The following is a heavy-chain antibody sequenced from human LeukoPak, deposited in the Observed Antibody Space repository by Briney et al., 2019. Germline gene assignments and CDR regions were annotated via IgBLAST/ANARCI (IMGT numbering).Heavy chain of an antibody. Sequence: GGSLRLSCAASGFIFEDYTMHWVRQAPGKTLEWVSLISWDGTTYYTDSLKGRFTISRDNSKNSVYLQMDTLRSEDTAFYYCVKDLSYESSGSGFDQWGQGTLVTVSS. CDR1: GFIFEDYT. D-gene: IGHD3-22*01. V-gene: IGHV3-43*01. CDR2: ISWDGTT. J-gene: IGHJ4*02. CDR3: VKDLSYESSGSGFDQ.